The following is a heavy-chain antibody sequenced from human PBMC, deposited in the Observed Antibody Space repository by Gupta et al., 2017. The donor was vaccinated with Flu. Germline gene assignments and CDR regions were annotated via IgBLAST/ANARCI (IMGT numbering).Heavy chain of an antibody. CDR3: AKDRSGNPAIDY. J-gene: IGHJ4*02. V-gene: IGHV3-23*01. CDR1: GLTFSDYA. CDR2: VGAGGDRT. Sequence: VQLLESGVALVQPGGSLRLSCAASGLTFSDYAMNWVRQAPGKGLGWVSTVGAGGDRTYYADYVMGRFTISRDNSKNTVYLQMNSLRGDDTAVYYCAKDRSGNPAIDYWGQGNRVTVSA. D-gene: IGHD6-13*01.